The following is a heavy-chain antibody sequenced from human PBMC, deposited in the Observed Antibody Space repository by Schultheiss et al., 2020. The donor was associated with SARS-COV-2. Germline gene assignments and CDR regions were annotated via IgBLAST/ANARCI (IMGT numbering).Heavy chain of an antibody. CDR2: ISYDGSNK. V-gene: IGHV3-30*03. CDR1: GFTFSSYW. CDR3: ARGSRGSYKVPAEYFQH. Sequence: GGSLRLSCAASGFTFSSYWMSWVRQAPGKGLEWVAVISYDGSNKYYADSVKGRFTISRDNSKNTLYLQMNSLRAEDTAVYYCARGSRGSYKVPAEYFQHWGQGTLVTVSS. J-gene: IGHJ1*01. D-gene: IGHD1-26*01.